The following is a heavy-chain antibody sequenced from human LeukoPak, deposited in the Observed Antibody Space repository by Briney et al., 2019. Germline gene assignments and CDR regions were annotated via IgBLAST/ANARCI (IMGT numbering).Heavy chain of an antibody. CDR1: GGSISSSSYY. V-gene: IGHV4-39*01. Sequence: PSETLSLTCTVSGGSISSSSYYWGWIRQPPGKGLEWIGSIYYSGSTYYNPSLKSRVTISVDTSKNQFSLKLSSVTAADTAVYYCATTAAGTNFDYWGQGTLVTVSS. CDR2: IYYSGST. CDR3: ATTAAGTNFDY. J-gene: IGHJ4*02. D-gene: IGHD6-13*01.